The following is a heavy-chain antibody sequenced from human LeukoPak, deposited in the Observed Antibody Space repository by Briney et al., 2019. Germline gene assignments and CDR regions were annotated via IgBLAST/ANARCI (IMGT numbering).Heavy chain of an antibody. V-gene: IGHV4-34*01. CDR2: INHSGST. D-gene: IGHD6-19*01. CDR3: ARAVSGRFDY. Sequence: SETLSLTCAVYGGSFSGYYWSWIRQPPGKGLEWIGEINHSGSTNYNPSLNSRVTIAVDTSKNQFSLRLSSVTAADTAIYYCARAVSGRFDYWGQGTLVTVSS. CDR1: GGSFSGYY. J-gene: IGHJ4*02.